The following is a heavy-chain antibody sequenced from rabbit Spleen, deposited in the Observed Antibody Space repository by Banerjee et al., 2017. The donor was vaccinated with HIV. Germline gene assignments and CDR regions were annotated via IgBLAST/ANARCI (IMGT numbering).Heavy chain of an antibody. D-gene: IGHD1-1*01. CDR3: ARDTSSSFSSYGMDL. V-gene: IGHV1S45*01. CDR2: IDTSSGNT. CDR1: GFDFTSTYY. Sequence: EQLVESGGGLVQPGGSLTLTCKASGFDFTSTYYMCWVRQAPGKGLEWIGCIDTSSGNTAYATWAKGRFTISKTSSTTVTLQMTSLTAADTATYFCARDTSSSFSSYGMDLWGPGTLVTVS. J-gene: IGHJ6*01.